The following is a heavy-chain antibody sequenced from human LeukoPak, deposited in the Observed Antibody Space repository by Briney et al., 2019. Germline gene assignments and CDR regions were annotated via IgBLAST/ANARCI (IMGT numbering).Heavy chain of an antibody. CDR2: ISGSGSTT. D-gene: IGHD3-10*01. Sequence: GGSLRLSCAASGFTFSSYAMTWVRPAPGKGLEWVSAISGSGSTTYYADSVKGRFTISRDNSKNTLYLQMSSLRAEDTAVYYCAKVGDYYGSGKYSNFDYWGQGTLVTVSS. J-gene: IGHJ4*02. CDR1: GFTFSSYA. CDR3: AKVGDYYGSGKYSNFDY. V-gene: IGHV3-23*01.